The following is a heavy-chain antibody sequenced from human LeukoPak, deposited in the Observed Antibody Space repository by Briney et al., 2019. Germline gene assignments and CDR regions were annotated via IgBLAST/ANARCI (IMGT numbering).Heavy chain of an antibody. Sequence: GGSLRLSCAASGFTFSSYAMHCVRQAPGKGLEWVAVISYDGSNKYYADSVKGRFTISRDNSKNTLYLQMNSLRAEDTAVYYCARDQYSGYGWGYYFDYWGQGTLVTVSS. CDR2: ISYDGSNK. V-gene: IGHV3-30*04. D-gene: IGHD5-12*01. J-gene: IGHJ4*02. CDR3: ARDQYSGYGWGYYFDY. CDR1: GFTFSSYA.